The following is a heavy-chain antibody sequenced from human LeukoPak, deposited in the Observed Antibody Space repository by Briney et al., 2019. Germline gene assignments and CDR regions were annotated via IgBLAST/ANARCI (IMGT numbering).Heavy chain of an antibody. CDR2: IKGDGSQK. CDR3: ARGNDY. Sequence: PGESRRLSCAGAGFTFSTYWMYWVSHAPGEGLEWVANIKGDGSQKSYAASVKGRFPNSRDNAKNALYLQRNSLRDADTAVYYCARGNDYWGQGTLVTVSS. CDR1: GFTFSTYW. V-gene: IGHV3-7*04. J-gene: IGHJ4*02.